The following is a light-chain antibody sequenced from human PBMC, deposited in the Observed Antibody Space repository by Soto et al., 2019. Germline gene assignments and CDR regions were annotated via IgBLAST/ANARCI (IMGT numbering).Light chain of an antibody. CDR3: SSYTSSSTHVV. CDR2: DVT. Sequence: QSALTQPASVSGSPGQSITISCTGTSSDVGGYNYVSWYQQHQGKAPKLMIYDVTNRPSGVSNRFSGSKSGNTASLAISGLQAEDEADYYCSSYTSSSTHVVFGGGTKVTVL. CDR1: SSDVGGYNY. V-gene: IGLV2-14*01. J-gene: IGLJ2*01.